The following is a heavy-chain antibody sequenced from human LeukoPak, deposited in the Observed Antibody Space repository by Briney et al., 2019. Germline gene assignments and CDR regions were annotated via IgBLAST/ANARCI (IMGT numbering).Heavy chain of an antibody. CDR1: GFTFSRYW. CDR3: ARGMYYYGSGSYYRVDSFDI. V-gene: IGHV3-74*01. CDR2: INSDGSST. D-gene: IGHD3-10*01. J-gene: IGHJ3*02. Sequence: PGGSLRLSCGASGFTFSRYWMHWVRQAPGKGLVWVSRINSDGSSTIYADSVKGRFTISRDNAKNTLYLQVNSLRAEDTAVYYCARGMYYYGSGSYYRVDSFDIWGQGTMVTVSA.